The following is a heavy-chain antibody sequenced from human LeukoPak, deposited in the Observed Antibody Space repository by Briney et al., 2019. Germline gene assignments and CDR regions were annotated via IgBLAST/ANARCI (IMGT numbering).Heavy chain of an antibody. J-gene: IGHJ4*02. D-gene: IGHD5-12*01. CDR3: TTKVIRGNSGDDYDD. V-gene: IGHV3-30*03. CDR1: GVTFSSYG. Sequence: GGSLRPPCAASGVTFSSYGMHWVRQAPGKGLEWVALISSDGNDKLYGDSVKGRFTISRDDSKSTLYLQMNSLRAEDTAVYYCTTKVIRGNSGDDYDDWGQGTLVTVSS. CDR2: ISSDGNDK.